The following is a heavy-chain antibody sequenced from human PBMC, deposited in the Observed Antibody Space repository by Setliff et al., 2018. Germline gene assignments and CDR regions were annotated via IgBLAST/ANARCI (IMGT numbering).Heavy chain of an antibody. V-gene: IGHV4-59*08. Sequence: SETLSLTCTVSGASISSYYWSWIRQSPGKGLEWIGDIYYTGSTNYNPSLNSRVTISIDTSKNQFSLNLSSVTAADTAVYFCARGSGRGYSYGLFDYWGQGSLVTVSS. D-gene: IGHD5-18*01. J-gene: IGHJ4*02. CDR3: ARGSGRGYSYGLFDY. CDR2: IYYTGST. CDR1: GASISSYY.